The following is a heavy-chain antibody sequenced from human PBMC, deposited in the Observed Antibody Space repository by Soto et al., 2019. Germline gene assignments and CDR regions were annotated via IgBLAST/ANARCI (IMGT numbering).Heavy chain of an antibody. J-gene: IGHJ4*02. Sequence: EVQLVESGGGLVKPGGSLRLSCAASGFTFSSYSMNWVRQAPGKGLEWVSSISSSSSYIYYADSVKGRFTISRDNAKNSLYLQMNSLRAEDTAVYYCARDTPIFGVVIKGRNPYYFDYWGQGTLVTVSS. CDR3: ARDTPIFGVVIKGRNPYYFDY. CDR1: GFTFSSYS. D-gene: IGHD3-3*01. V-gene: IGHV3-21*01. CDR2: ISSSSSYI.